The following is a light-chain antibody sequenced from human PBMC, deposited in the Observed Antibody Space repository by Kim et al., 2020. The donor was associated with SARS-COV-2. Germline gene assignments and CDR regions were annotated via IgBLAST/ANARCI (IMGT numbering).Light chain of an antibody. CDR1: SSDVGSYNL. J-gene: IGLJ2*01. Sequence: GQSITSSCTGTSSDVGSYNLVSWYQQHPGKAPKLMIYEVSKRPSGVSNRFSGSKSGNTASLTISGLQAEDEADYYCCSYAGSSTPVFGGGTQLTVL. V-gene: IGLV2-23*02. CDR3: CSYAGSSTPV. CDR2: EVS.